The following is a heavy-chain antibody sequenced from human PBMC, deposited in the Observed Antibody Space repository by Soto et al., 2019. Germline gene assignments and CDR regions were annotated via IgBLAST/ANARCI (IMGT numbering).Heavy chain of an antibody. D-gene: IGHD2-21*02. CDR2: IFHDGTT. CDR1: GGSISSGDW. CDR3: ARTLYCDNDCFSFDS. V-gene: IGHV4-4*01. Sequence: QVQLQESGPGLVRPSGTLSLTCAVSGGSISSGDWWSWVRQPPGERLEWIGEIFHDGTTNYNPSLNSRVTISVYKSKNQFSLKLGSVAAADAAVYCWARTLYCDNDCFSFDSWGQGTLVTVSS. J-gene: IGHJ4*02.